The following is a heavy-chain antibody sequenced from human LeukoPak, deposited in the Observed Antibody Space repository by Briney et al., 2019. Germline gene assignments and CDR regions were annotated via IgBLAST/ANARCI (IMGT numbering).Heavy chain of an antibody. CDR3: AKDAHFLYGGKRDYYFDY. V-gene: IGHV3-30*02. J-gene: IGHJ4*02. Sequence: GGSLRLSCAASGFTFVNYGMHWVRQAPGKGLEWVTFIRYDGSDKDYADSVKGRFTISRDNSKNTLYLQMNSLRREDTAVYYCAKDAHFLYGGKRDYYFDYWGQGTLVTVSS. D-gene: IGHD4-23*01. CDR1: GFTFVNYG. CDR2: IRYDGSDK.